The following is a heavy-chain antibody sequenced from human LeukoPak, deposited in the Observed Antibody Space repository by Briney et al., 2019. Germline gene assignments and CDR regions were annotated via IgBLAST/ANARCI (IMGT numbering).Heavy chain of an antibody. CDR1: GYSFTTYW. Sequence: GESRRISCNGSGYSFTTYWISWVRQMPGKGLEWMGRIDPSDSYTNYSPSFQGHVTISVDKSISTAYLQWSSLKASDTAMYYCARQGGFYDNRGYNDAFDIWGQGTVVTVSS. J-gene: IGHJ3*02. CDR2: IDPSDSYT. CDR3: ARQGGFYDNRGYNDAFDI. D-gene: IGHD3-22*01. V-gene: IGHV5-10-1*01.